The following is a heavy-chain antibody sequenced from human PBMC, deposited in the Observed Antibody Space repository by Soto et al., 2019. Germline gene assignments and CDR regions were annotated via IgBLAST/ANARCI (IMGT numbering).Heavy chain of an antibody. Sequence: SGPTLVNPTQTLTLTCTLSGYSVNTAGVAVAWIRQPPGKALEWLALIYWDNDERYSPSLKTRPTITKDTSKNQVVLTMTNVDPVDTATYFCAHRQSLVGVFDIWGQGTMVTVS. CDR1: GYSVNTAGVA. V-gene: IGHV2-5*02. D-gene: IGHD1-26*01. J-gene: IGHJ3*02. CDR2: IYWDNDE. CDR3: AHRQSLVGVFDI.